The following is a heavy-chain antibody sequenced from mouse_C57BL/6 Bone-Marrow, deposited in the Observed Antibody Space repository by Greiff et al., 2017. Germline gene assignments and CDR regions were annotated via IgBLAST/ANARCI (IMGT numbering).Heavy chain of an antibody. Sequence: EVHLVESGGGLVQPGESLTLSCESNEYEFPSYDMSWVRKTPGKRLELVAAINSDGGSTYYPDTMERRYIISRDNTKKTLYLHMGSLTSEDSALYYCARHKGYDYDWYAYWGQGNLVTVSA. CDR3: ARHKGYDYDWYAY. D-gene: IGHD2-4*01. CDR1: EYEFPSYD. CDR2: INSDGGST. J-gene: IGHJ3*01. V-gene: IGHV5-2*01.